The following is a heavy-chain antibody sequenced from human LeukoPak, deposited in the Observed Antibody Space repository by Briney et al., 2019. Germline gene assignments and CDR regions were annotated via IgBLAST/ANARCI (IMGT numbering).Heavy chain of an antibody. CDR1: GFTVSSNY. V-gene: IGHV3-66*01. CDR2: IYSGGST. CDR3: ARDPSSSWYGEGDY. Sequence: GGSLRLSCAASGFTVSSNYMSWVRQAPGKGLEWVSVIYSGGSTYYADSVKGRFTISRDNSKNTLYLQMNSLRAEDTAVYYCARDPSSSWYGEGDYWGQGTLVTVSS. J-gene: IGHJ4*02. D-gene: IGHD6-13*01.